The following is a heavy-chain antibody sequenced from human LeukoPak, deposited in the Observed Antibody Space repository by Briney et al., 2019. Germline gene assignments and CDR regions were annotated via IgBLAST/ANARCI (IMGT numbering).Heavy chain of an antibody. CDR2: IIPILGIA. CDR1: GGTFSSYA. D-gene: IGHD6-6*01. J-gene: IGHJ6*03. Sequence: GASVKVSCKASGGTFSSYAISWVRQAPGQGLEWMGRIIPILGIANYAQKFQGRVTITADKSTSTAYMELSSLRSEDTAEYYCARDTGYSSSPDYYYYYMDVWGKGTTVTVSS. V-gene: IGHV1-69*04. CDR3: ARDTGYSSSPDYYYYYMDV.